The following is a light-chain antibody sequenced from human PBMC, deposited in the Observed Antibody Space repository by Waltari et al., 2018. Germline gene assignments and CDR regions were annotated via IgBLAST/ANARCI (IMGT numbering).Light chain of an antibody. CDR3: QQYNNWPGALT. CDR1: QSVSSN. V-gene: IGKV3D-15*01. J-gene: IGKJ4*01. Sequence: EIVMTQSPATLSVSPGDRATLSCRASQSVSSNLAWYQQKPGQAPRLLIYGASTRATGIPARFSGSGSGTEFTLTISSLQSEDFAVYYCQQYNNWPGALTFGGGTKVEIK. CDR2: GAS.